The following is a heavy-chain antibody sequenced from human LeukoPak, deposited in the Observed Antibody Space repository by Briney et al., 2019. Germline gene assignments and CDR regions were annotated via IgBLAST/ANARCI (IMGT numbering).Heavy chain of an antibody. V-gene: IGHV1-46*01. CDR2: INPSGGST. CDR1: XXTFXSXY. Sequence: SVXXSXKASXXTFXSXYMHXVRQAPGQGLEWMGMINPSGGSTSYAQKFQGRVTMTRDTSTSTVYMELSSLRSEDTAVYYCARDKMATILDYWGQGTLVTVSS. J-gene: IGHJ4*02. D-gene: IGHD5-24*01. CDR3: ARDKMATILDY.